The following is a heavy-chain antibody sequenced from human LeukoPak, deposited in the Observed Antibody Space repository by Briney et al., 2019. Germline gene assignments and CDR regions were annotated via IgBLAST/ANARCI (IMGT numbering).Heavy chain of an antibody. CDR1: GGSFSSYY. V-gene: IGHV4-34*01. CDR3: APIYGDYSDFDS. D-gene: IGHD4-17*01. CDR2: VTHSGRT. J-gene: IGHJ4*02. Sequence: SETPSLTCAVYGGSFSSYYWSWVRQPPGKGLEWIGEVTHSGRTNYNPSLKSRVTISLDTSKNQFSLKLRSVTAADTAMYYCAPIYGDYSDFDSWGQGTLVTVSS.